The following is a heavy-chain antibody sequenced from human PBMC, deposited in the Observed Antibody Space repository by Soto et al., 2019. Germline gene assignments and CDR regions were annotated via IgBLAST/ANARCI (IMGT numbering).Heavy chain of an antibody. D-gene: IGHD1-1*01. CDR3: AKDLHWYGLDV. V-gene: IGHV3-23*01. CDR2: VSGSGGST. Sequence: PGGSLRLSCAASGFTFSSYAMSWVRQAPGKGLEWISAVSGSGGSTYYADSVKGRFTISRDNSKDTLYLQMNNLRAEDTAVYYCAKDLHWYGLDVWGQGTTVTVS. J-gene: IGHJ6*02. CDR1: GFTFSSYA.